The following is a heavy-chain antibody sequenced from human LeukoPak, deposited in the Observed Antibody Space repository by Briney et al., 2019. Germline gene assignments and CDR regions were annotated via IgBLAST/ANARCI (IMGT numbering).Heavy chain of an antibody. J-gene: IGHJ5*02. D-gene: IGHD3-3*01. CDR3: ARGRGTIFGVGLRFDP. CDR2: INHSGST. V-gene: IGHV4-34*01. Sequence: SETLSLTCAVYGGSFSGYYWSWIRQPPGKGLDWIGEINHSGSTNYNPSLKSRVTISVDTSKNQFYLKLSSVPAADTAVYYCARGRGTIFGVGLRFDPWGQGTLVTVSS. CDR1: GGSFSGYY.